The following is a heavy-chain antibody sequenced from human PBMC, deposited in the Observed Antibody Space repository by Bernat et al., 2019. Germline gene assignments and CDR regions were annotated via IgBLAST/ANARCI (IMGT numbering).Heavy chain of an antibody. V-gene: IGHV4-39*07. J-gene: IGHJ2*01. D-gene: IGHD1-26*01. CDR1: GGSISSSSYY. CDR3: ARGPSGSYGIWYFDL. Sequence: LQLQESGPGLVKPSETLSLTCTVSGGSISSSSYYWGWIRQPPGKGLEWIGSIYYSGSTYYNPSLKSRVTISVDTSKNQFSLKLSSVTAADTAVYYCARGPSGSYGIWYFDLWGRGTLVTVSS. CDR2: IYYSGST.